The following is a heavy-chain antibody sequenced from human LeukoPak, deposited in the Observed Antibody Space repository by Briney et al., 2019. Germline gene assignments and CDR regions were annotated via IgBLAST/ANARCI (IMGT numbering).Heavy chain of an antibody. CDR2: IRYDGSNK. Sequence: GGSLRLSCAASGFTFSSYGMHWVRQAPGKGLEWVASIRYDGSNKYYADSVKGRFTISRDNSKNTLYLQMNSLRAEDTAVYYCAKDSQLELRNYYYYYMDVWGKGTTVTVSS. CDR1: GFTFSSYG. D-gene: IGHD1-1*01. CDR3: AKDSQLELRNYYYYYMDV. J-gene: IGHJ6*03. V-gene: IGHV3-30*02.